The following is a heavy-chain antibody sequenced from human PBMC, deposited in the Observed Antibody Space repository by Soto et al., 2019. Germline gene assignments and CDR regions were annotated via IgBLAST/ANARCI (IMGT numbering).Heavy chain of an antibody. Sequence: PGGSLRLSRASSGLTFSSYAISWVRQAPGKGLEWVSAISGSGGSTYYADSVKGRFTISRDNSKNTLYLQMNSLRAEDTAVYYCAKAPNWFDPWGQGTLVTVSS. V-gene: IGHV3-23*01. CDR3: AKAPNWFDP. CDR1: GLTFSSYA. CDR2: ISGSGGST. J-gene: IGHJ5*02.